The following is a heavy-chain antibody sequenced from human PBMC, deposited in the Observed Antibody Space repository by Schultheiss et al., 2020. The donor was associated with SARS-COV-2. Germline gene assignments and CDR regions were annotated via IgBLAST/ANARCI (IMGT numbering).Heavy chain of an antibody. CDR1: GFTFSSYA. D-gene: IGHD4-11*01. CDR3: ANSDYNFDY. Sequence: GGSLRLSCAASGFTFSSYALSWVRQAPGKGLEWVAIISYDGSTKFYADSVKGRFIISRDNSKNTLYLQMNSLRAEDTAVYYCANSDYNFDYWGQGTLVTVSS. V-gene: IGHV3-30-3*01. CDR2: ISYDGSTK. J-gene: IGHJ4*02.